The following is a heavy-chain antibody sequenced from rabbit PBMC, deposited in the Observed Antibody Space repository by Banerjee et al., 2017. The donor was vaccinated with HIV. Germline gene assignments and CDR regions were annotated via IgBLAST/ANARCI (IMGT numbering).Heavy chain of an antibody. CDR3: AREVGYGYAFGL. J-gene: IGHJ4*01. Sequence: QEQLEESGGDLVKPEGSLTLTCKASGSDISSNAMCWVRQAPGKGLEWIGCIYTGNGYTYYASWAKGRFTISKTSSTTVTLQMTSLTAADTATYFCAREVGYGYAFGLWGQGTLVTVS. V-gene: IGHV1S45*01. D-gene: IGHD6-1*01. CDR1: GSDISSNA. CDR2: IYTGNGYT.